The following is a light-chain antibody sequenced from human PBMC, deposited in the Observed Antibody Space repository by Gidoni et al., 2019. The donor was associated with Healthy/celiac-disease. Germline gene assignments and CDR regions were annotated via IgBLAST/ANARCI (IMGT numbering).Light chain of an antibody. CDR2: KDS. CDR3: QSADSSGTYVV. Sequence: SYELTQPPSVSVSPGQTARITCSGDALPKQYAYWYQQKPGQAPVLGIYKDSERPSGIPERFSGSSSGKTVTLNISGVQAEDEADYDCQSADSSGTYVVFGGGTKLTVL. J-gene: IGLJ2*01. V-gene: IGLV3-25*02. CDR1: ALPKQY.